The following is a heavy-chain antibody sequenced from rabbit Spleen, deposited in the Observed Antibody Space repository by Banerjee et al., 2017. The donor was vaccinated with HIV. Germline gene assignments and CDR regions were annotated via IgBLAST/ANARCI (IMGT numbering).Heavy chain of an antibody. CDR2: IVGSSSGFT. CDR1: GFDFSSSDY. Sequence: QSLEESGGDLVKPGASLTLTCKASGFDFSSSDYMCWVRQAPGKGLEWISCIVGSSSGFTYSATWAKGRFTCSKTSSTTVTLQMTSLTAADTATYFCARVNFGSDETNLWGPGTLVTVS. V-gene: IGHV1S40*01. J-gene: IGHJ4*01. D-gene: IGHD2-1*01. CDR3: ARVNFGSDETNL.